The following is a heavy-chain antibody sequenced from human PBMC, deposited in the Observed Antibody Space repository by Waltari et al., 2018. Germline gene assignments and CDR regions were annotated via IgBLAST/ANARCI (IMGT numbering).Heavy chain of an antibody. J-gene: IGHJ3*02. CDR3: AITTVPAAFDI. CDR2: IYHGGST. CDR1: GYSISSGYY. V-gene: IGHV4-38-2*01. D-gene: IGHD1-1*01. Sequence: QVQLQESGPGLVKPSETLSLTCAVSGYSISSGYYWGWIRQPPGKGLEWIGSIYHGGSTYYNPSLKSRVTISVDTSKNQFSLKLSSVTAADTAVYYCAITTVPAAFDIWGQGTMVTVSS.